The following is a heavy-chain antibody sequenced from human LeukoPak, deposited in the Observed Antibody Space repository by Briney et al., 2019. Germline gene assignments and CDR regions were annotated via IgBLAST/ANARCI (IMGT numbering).Heavy chain of an antibody. V-gene: IGHV4-30-2*01. CDR1: GGSISSGGYY. Sequence: PSETLSLTCTVSGGSISSGGYYWSWIRQPPGKGLEWIGYIYHSGSTYYNPSLKSRVTISVDRSKNQFSLKLSSVTAADTAVYYCARATRRGYYYFDYWGQGTLVTVSS. CDR2: IYHSGST. CDR3: ARATRRGYYYFDY. D-gene: IGHD3-22*01. J-gene: IGHJ4*02.